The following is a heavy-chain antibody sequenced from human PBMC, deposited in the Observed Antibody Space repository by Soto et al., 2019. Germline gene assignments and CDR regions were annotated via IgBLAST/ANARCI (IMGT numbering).Heavy chain of an antibody. J-gene: IGHJ4*02. CDR1: GGSISSYY. V-gene: IGHV4-59*08. CDR3: ASVPYGDYVRYFDY. D-gene: IGHD4-17*01. Sequence: ETLSLTCTVSGGSISSYYWSWIRQPPGKGLEWIGYIYYSGSTNYNPSLKSRVTISVDTSKNQFSLKLSSVTAADTAVYYCASVPYGDYVRYFDYWGQGTLVTVSS. CDR2: IYYSGST.